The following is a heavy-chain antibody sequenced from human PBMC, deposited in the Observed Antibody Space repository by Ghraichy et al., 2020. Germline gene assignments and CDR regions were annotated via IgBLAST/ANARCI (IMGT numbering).Heavy chain of an antibody. CDR2: ISGSGGTT. D-gene: IGHD2-2*01. CDR3: AKGGLNCGSTSCFDY. CDR1: GFTFSTYA. J-gene: IGHJ4*02. V-gene: IGHV3-23*01. Sequence: GGSLRLSCVASGFTFSTYAMSWVRQAPGQGLEWVSAISGSGGTTYYTDSVKGRFTVSRDNSKNTLYLQMNSLRAEDTAVYYCAKGGLNCGSTSCFDYWGQGTLVTVSS.